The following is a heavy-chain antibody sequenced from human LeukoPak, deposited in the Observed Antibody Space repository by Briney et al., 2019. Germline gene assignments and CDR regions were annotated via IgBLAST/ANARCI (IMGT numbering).Heavy chain of an antibody. CDR2: TSGSGGST. J-gene: IGHJ4*02. D-gene: IGHD3-10*01. CDR3: AKAVLWFGELFDY. CDR1: GFTFSSYA. V-gene: IGHV3-23*01. Sequence: GGSLRLSCAASGFTFSSYAMSWVRQAPGKGLEWVSATSGSGGSTYYADSVKGRFTISRDNSKNTLYLQMNSLRAEDTAVYYCAKAVLWFGELFDYWGQGTLVTVSS.